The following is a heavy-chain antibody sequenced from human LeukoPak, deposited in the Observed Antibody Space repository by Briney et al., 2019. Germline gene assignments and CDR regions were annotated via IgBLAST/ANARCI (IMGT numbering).Heavy chain of an antibody. J-gene: IGHJ5*02. CDR1: GGSISSYY. CDR2: IYTSGST. Sequence: SETLSLTCTVSGGSISSYYWSWIRQPPGKGLEWIGYIYTSGSTNYNPSLKSRVTISVDTSKNQFSLKLSSVTAADTAVYYCARHSGSGSYYNPQHWFDPRGQGTLVTVSS. CDR3: ARHSGSGSYYNPQHWFDP. V-gene: IGHV4-4*09. D-gene: IGHD3-10*01.